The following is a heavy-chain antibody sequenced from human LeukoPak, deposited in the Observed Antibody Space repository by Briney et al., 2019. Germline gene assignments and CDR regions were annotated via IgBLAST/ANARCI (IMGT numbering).Heavy chain of an antibody. J-gene: IGHJ3*02. Sequence: PSQTLSLTCTVSGGSISSGGYYWSWIRQPPGRGLEWIGYIYYSGSTNYNPSLKSRVTISVDTSKNQFSLKLCSVTATDTAVYYCARFDSGSYQFDAFDIWGQGTMVTVSS. V-gene: IGHV4-61*08. D-gene: IGHD1-26*01. CDR2: IYYSGST. CDR3: ARFDSGSYQFDAFDI. CDR1: GGSISSGGYY.